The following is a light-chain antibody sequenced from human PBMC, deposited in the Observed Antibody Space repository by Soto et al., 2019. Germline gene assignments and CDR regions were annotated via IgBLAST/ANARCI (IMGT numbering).Light chain of an antibody. CDR3: EQYNRAPWA. CDR1: QGISNY. J-gene: IGKJ1*01. Sequence: DIQMTQSPSSLSASVGDRVTITCRASQGISNYLAWYQQKPGKVPKLLIYAASTVQSGVPSRFSGTGSGTDFTLTISSLQPEDVATYYCEQYNRAPWAFGQGSKVEIK. CDR2: AAS. V-gene: IGKV1-27*01.